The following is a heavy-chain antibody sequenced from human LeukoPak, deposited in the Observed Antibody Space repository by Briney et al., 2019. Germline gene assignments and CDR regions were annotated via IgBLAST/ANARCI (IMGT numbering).Heavy chain of an antibody. V-gene: IGHV1-69*04. CDR3: TRDYYDTARENWFDP. D-gene: IGHD3-22*01. J-gene: IGHJ5*02. CDR2: IIPILGIA. CDR1: GGTFSSYA. Sequence: SVKVSCKASGGTFSSYAISWVRQAPGQGLEWMGRIIPILGIANYAQKFQGRVTITADKSTSTAYMELSSLRSEDTAVYYCTRDYYDTARENWFDPWGQGTLVTVSS.